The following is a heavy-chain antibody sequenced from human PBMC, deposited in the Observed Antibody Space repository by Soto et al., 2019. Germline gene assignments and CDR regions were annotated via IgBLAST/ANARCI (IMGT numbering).Heavy chain of an antibody. CDR2: ISNYNGYT. D-gene: IGHD6-19*01. J-gene: IGHJ6*02. Sequence: QVQMVQSGAEVKKPGASVRVSCKASGYNFIAYGISWVRQAPGQGLEWMGWISNYNGYTNSAQKFQGRVIMTTDTSSSTVYMERRSLRSDDTAVYYCASFIMVSGLFDPTSSLGMDVWGQGTTVTVSS. CDR3: ASFIMVSGLFDPTSSLGMDV. V-gene: IGHV1-18*01. CDR1: GYNFIAYG.